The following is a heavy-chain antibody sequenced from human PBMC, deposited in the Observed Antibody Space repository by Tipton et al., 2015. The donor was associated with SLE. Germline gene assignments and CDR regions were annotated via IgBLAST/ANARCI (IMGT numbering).Heavy chain of an antibody. V-gene: IGHV4-59*01. Sequence: TLSLTCTISGGSISSNYWSWIRQTPGKGLEWIGYIYYSGSTFYNPSLQRRVTISVYTSKNQFSLKMSSVTAADTAIYYCATVHGGLFSFDYWGQGTLVTVSS. J-gene: IGHJ4*02. CDR3: ATVHGGLFSFDY. D-gene: IGHD2-21*01. CDR1: GGSISSNY. CDR2: IYYSGST.